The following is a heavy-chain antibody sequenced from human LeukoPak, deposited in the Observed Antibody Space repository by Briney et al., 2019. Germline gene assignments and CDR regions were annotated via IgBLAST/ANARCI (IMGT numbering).Heavy chain of an antibody. J-gene: IGHJ6*02. D-gene: IGHD3-10*01. CDR1: GGSVSRTSYY. CDR2: ISYSGST. V-gene: IGHV4-61*01. CDR3: ARHNNQYSNGSGKRYFLMDV. Sequence: SETLSLTCTVSGGSVSRTSYYWSWIRQPPGKGLEWIAYISYSGSTQYNPSLKNRATMSVETSRNQFSLRLSSVTAADTAVYHCARHNNQYSNGSGKRYFLMDVWGQGTTVTVSS.